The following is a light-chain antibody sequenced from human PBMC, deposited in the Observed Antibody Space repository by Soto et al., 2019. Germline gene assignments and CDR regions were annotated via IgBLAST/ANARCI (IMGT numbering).Light chain of an antibody. V-gene: IGLV2-14*01. CDR2: EVS. CDR1: SSDVGAYDY. J-gene: IGLJ1*01. CDR3: SSYTSSSTLYV. Sequence: QSALTQPASVSGSPGQSITISCTGTSSDVGAYDYVSWYQHHPGKAPKLMIHEVSDRPSGISNRFSGSKSGNTASLTISGLQAEDEADYYCSSYTSSSTLYVFGTGTKLTVL.